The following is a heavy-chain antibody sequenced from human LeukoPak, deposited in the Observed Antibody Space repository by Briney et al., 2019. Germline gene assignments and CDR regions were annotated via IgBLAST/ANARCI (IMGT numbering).Heavy chain of an antibody. V-gene: IGHV3-7*01. CDR2: IKQDGSDK. Sequence: GGSLRLSCTASGFIFSSYWMSWVRQAPGKGLEWVANIKQDGSDKYYGDSVKGRFTLSRDNAKNSLFLQMNSLRAEDTAVYYCTRDLEYWGQGVLVTVSS. CDR1: GFIFSSYW. CDR3: TRDLEY. J-gene: IGHJ4*02.